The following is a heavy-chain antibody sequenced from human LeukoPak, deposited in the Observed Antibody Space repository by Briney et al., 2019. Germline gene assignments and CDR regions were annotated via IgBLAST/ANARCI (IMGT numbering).Heavy chain of an antibody. D-gene: IGHD3-10*01. Sequence: QPGGSLRLSCAGSGFTFSTYGMSWVRQAPGKALEWVSGISGGGENTFYADSVKGRFTISRDNSKNTLYLQMNSLRVDDTAVYYCANHWDYWRGHWGDRSDSWGQGTLVTVSS. V-gene: IGHV3-23*01. CDR3: ANHWDYWRGHWGDRSDS. J-gene: IGHJ4*02. CDR1: GFTFSTYG. CDR2: ISGGGENT.